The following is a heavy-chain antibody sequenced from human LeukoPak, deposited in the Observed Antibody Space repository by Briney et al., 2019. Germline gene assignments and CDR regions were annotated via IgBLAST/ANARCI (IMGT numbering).Heavy chain of an antibody. V-gene: IGHV3-7*01. CDR3: AGWRGVSPFDY. CDR1: GFTFSSYW. D-gene: IGHD3-10*01. J-gene: IGHJ4*02. CDR2: IKQDGSEK. Sequence: GGSLRLSCAASGFTFSSYWMSWVRQAPGKGLEWVANIKQDGSEKYYVDSVKGRFTISRDNAKNSLYLQMNSLRAEDTAVYYCAGWRGVSPFDYWGQGTLVTVSS.